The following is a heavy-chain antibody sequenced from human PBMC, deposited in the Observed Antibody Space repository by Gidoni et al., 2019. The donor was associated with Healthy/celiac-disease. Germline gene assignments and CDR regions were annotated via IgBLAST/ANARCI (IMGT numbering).Heavy chain of an antibody. CDR2: INHSGST. V-gene: IGHV4-34*01. J-gene: IGHJ6*02. CDR3: ARALGDGYRYYYYYGMDV. D-gene: IGHD5-12*01. Sequence: QVQLQQWGAGLLKPSETLSLTCAVYGWSFSGYYWSWIRRPPGKGLEWIGEINHSGSTNYNPSLKSRVTISVDTSKNQFSLKLSSVTAADTAVYYCARALGDGYRYYYYYGMDVWGQGTTVTVSS. CDR1: GWSFSGYY.